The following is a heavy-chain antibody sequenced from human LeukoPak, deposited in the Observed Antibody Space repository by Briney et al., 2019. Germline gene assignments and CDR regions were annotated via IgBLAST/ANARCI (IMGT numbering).Heavy chain of an antibody. V-gene: IGHV3-33*01. CDR3: ARDMAFGDFTRQYGMDV. J-gene: IGHJ6*02. CDR2: IWYDGSNK. Sequence: PGGSLRLSCAASGFTFSSYGMHWVRQAPGKGLEWVAVIWYDGSNKYYADSVKGRFTISRDNSKNTLYLQMNSLRAEDTAVYYCARDMAFGDFTRQYGMDVWGQGTTVTVSS. CDR1: GFTFSSYG. D-gene: IGHD3-10*01.